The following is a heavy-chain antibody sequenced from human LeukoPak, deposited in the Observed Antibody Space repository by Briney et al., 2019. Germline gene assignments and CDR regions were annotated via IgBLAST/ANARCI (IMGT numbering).Heavy chain of an antibody. CDR2: IYHSGST. Sequence: SETLSLTCTVSGYSISSGYYWGWIRQPPGKGLEWIGSIYHSGSTYYNPSLKSRVTISVDTSKNQFSLKLSSVTAADTAVYYCASCTSWFGAHFDPWGQGTLVTVSS. CDR3: ASCTSWFGAHFDP. D-gene: IGHD2-2*01. CDR1: GYSISSGYY. V-gene: IGHV4-38-2*02. J-gene: IGHJ5*02.